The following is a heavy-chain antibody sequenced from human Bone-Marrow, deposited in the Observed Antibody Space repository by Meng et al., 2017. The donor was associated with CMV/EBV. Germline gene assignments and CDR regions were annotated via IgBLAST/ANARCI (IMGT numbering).Heavy chain of an antibody. V-gene: IGHV3-9*01. Sequence: SLKISCAASGFTFDDYAMHWVRQAPGKGLEWVSGISWNSGSIGYADSVKGRFTISRDNAKNSLYLHMSSLRAADTAVYYCARDGDRSGDYSWGYFDYWGQGTLVTVSS. J-gene: IGHJ4*02. CDR3: ARDGDRSGDYSWGYFDY. CDR2: ISWNSGSI. D-gene: IGHD3-22*01. CDR1: GFTFDDYA.